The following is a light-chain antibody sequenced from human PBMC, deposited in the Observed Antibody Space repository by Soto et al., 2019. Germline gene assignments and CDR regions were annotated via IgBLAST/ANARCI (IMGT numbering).Light chain of an antibody. J-gene: IGKJ5*01. V-gene: IGKV3-15*01. CDR1: QSVSVN. CDR2: GAS. Sequence: EIVMTQSQATLSVSPGERATLSCGASQSVSVNLAWYQQKPGQAPRLLIYGASTRATGIPARFSGSGSGTEFTLTISRLQSEDFAVYYCQQYNNWPPITFGQGTRLEIK. CDR3: QQYNNWPPIT.